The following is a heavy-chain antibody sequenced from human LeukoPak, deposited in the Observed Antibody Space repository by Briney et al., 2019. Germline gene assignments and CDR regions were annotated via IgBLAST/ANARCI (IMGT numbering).Heavy chain of an antibody. Sequence: PSETVSLTCAVSNNFIRNGYYWGWIRQPPGQGLEWIGSIYHSGSTYYNPSLKSRLTISLDTSKSHFSLNLSSVTAADTAVYYCARENYQGAFDIWGQGTMVTVSS. V-gene: IGHV4-38-2*01. J-gene: IGHJ3*02. CDR1: NNFIRNGYY. CDR2: IYHSGST. D-gene: IGHD1-7*01. CDR3: ARENYQGAFDI.